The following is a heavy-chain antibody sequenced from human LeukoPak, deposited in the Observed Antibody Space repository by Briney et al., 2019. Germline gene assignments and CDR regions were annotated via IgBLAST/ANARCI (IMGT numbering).Heavy chain of an antibody. D-gene: IGHD1-1*01. Sequence: ASVKVSCKTSGYFFTGYSINWVRQAPGQGLEWMGWISAYNGDTNYAQKFQGRVTMTTDTSTSTAYMELRSLIFDDTALYFCARGDPGTTANWFDSWGQGTLVTVSS. J-gene: IGHJ5*01. CDR2: ISAYNGDT. CDR3: ARGDPGTTANWFDS. V-gene: IGHV1-18*04. CDR1: GYFFTGYS.